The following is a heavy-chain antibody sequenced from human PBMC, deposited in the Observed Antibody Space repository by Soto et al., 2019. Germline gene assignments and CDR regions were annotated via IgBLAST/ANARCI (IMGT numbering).Heavy chain of an antibody. CDR1: GGSISSGGYY. D-gene: IGHD3-10*01. J-gene: IGHJ4*02. CDR2: IYYSGST. V-gene: IGHV4-31*03. CDR3: ARANKSGGSGSYGAIDY. Sequence: PSETLSLTCTVSGGSISSGGYYWSWIRQHPGKGLGWIGYIYYSGSTYYNPSLKSRVTISVDTSKNQFSLKLSSVTAADTAVYYCARANKSGGSGSYGAIDYWGQGTLVTVSS.